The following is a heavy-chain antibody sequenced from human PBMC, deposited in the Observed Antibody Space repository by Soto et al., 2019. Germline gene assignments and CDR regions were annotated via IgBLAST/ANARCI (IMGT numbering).Heavy chain of an antibody. CDR3: ARGDESSRRYLPLLDY. CDR1: SGSFSGYY. J-gene: IGHJ4*02. Sequence: QVQLQQWGAGLLKPSETLSLRCVVNSGSFSGYYWTWIRQTPGKGLEWIGEISHSGSTNYNPSLMSRRTLAADTSKKKFSLRLSSGTAEDTALCFCARGDESSRRYLPLLDYCGQGTLVTVSS. V-gene: IGHV4-34*01. CDR2: ISHSGST. D-gene: IGHD3-16*02.